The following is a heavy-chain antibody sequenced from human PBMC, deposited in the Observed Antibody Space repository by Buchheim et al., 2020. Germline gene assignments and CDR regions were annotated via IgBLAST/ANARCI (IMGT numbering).Heavy chain of an antibody. CDR3: ARDFEERKWSYYDSSGYYDY. Sequence: EVQLVESGGGLVQPGGSLRLSCAASGFTFSSYWMSWVRQAPGKGLEWVANIKQDGSEKYYVDSVKGRFTISRDNAKNSLYLQMNSLRAEDTAVYYCARDFEERKWSYYDSSGYYDYWGQGTL. CDR2: IKQDGSEK. J-gene: IGHJ4*02. CDR1: GFTFSSYW. V-gene: IGHV3-7*01. D-gene: IGHD3-22*01.